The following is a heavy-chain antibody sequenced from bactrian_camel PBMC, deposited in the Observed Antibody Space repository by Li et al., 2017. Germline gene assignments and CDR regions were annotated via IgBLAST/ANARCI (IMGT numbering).Heavy chain of an antibody. V-gene: IGHV3S55*01. CDR3: AAEWSGLTTMWTPSEYKY. D-gene: IGHD2*01. CDR2: IGSDGSL. J-gene: IGHJ4*01. Sequence: HVQLVESGGGSVQAGGSLNLSCVASGFTVSSACTGWFRQAPGKERASVAAIGSDGSLSYADSVMGRFTISKDNAKNTLYLQMDSLKPDDTAVYYCAAEWSGLTTMWTPSEYKYWSQGTQVTVS. CDR1: GFTVSSAC.